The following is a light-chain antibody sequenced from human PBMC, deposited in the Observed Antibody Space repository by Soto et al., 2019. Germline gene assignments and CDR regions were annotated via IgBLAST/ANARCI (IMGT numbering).Light chain of an antibody. CDR3: QLYDDLLLLT. CDR2: DAS. J-gene: IGKJ4*01. Sequence: DIQMTQSPSSLSASVGDRVTITCQASQDIGYHLNWYQQKPGKAPKLLIYDASNLETGVPSRFSGSGYGTDFSLTISSLQPDDIATYYCQLYDDLLLLTFGGGTKVEI. CDR1: QDIGYH. V-gene: IGKV1-33*01.